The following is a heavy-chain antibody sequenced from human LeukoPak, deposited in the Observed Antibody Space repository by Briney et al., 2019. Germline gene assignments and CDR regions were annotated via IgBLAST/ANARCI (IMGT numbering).Heavy chain of an antibody. CDR1: GFTFSSYS. V-gene: IGHV3-21*01. J-gene: IGHJ4*02. D-gene: IGHD6-13*01. Sequence: GGSLRLSCAASGFTFSSYSTNWVRQAPGKGLEWVSSITSSSSYIYYADSVKGRFTISRDNAKNSLYLQMNSLRAEDTAVYYCAKIPGYSSSWTEDYWGQGTLVTVSS. CDR2: ITSSSSYI. CDR3: AKIPGYSSSWTEDY.